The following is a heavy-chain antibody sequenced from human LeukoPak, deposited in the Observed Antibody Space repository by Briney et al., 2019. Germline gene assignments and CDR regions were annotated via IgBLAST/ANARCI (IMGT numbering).Heavy chain of an antibody. CDR3: AYMKGSSWYYFDY. J-gene: IGHJ4*02. D-gene: IGHD6-13*01. V-gene: IGHV4-4*07. CDR1: GGSISSYY. CDR2: IYTSGST. Sequence: PSETLSLTCTVSGGSISSYYWSWIRQPAGKGLEWIGRIYTSGSTDYNPSLKSRVTISVDKSKNQFSLKLSSVTAADTAVYYCAYMKGSSWYYFDYWGQGTLVTVSS.